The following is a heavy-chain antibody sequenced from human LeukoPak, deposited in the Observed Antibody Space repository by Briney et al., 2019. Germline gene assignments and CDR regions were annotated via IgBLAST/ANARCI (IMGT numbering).Heavy chain of an antibody. D-gene: IGHD5-24*01. CDR2: IYPGGSET. V-gene: IGHV5-51*01. J-gene: IGHJ4*02. CDR1: GYSFSTYW. Sequence: GGSLKISCKGLGYSFSTYWNAWVRQRPGKGLEWMGIIYPGGSETRYDPSFQGQVTISADTSTSTAYLQWSSLRASDTAMYYCARASRDGYNQNFDHWGQGTQVTVSS. CDR3: ARASRDGYNQNFDH.